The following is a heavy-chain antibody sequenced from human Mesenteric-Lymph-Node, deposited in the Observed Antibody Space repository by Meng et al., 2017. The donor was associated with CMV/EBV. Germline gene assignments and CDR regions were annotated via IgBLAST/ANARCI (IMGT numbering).Heavy chain of an antibody. V-gene: IGHV4-61*08. J-gene: IGHJ4*02. CDR2: INYSGRT. D-gene: IGHD1-26*01. CDR3: VRELVGGSFGD. CDR1: GGSVSSGDYY. Sequence: VSGGSVSSGDYYLDWIRQPPGKGLEWIENINYSGRTNYDPSLKSRVTISLDTSRNHFALLLSSVTAADTALYYCVRELVGGSFGDWGQGTLVTVSS.